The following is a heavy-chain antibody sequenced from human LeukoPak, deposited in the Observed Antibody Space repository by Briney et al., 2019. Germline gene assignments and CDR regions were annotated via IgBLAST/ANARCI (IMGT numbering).Heavy chain of an antibody. D-gene: IGHD4-17*01. CDR3: ARVWQMTTVTTPLGY. CDR1: GWAFTSYA. CDR2: SNTNTGNP. Sequence: ASVQGSFQASGWAFTSYAMNWVRPAPGEGKGWRGWSNTNTGNPTYPQGFTGRDVFSLDTSVTTAYLHISSLQAEDTAVYYCARVWQMTTVTTPLGYWGQGTLVPVSS. V-gene: IGHV7-4-1*02. J-gene: IGHJ4*02.